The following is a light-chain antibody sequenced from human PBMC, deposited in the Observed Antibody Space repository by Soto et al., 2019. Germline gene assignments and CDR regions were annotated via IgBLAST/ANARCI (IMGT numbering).Light chain of an antibody. CDR1: SSDVGSYNL. V-gene: IGLV2-23*02. J-gene: IGLJ2*01. CDR2: EVS. Sequence: QSVLTQPASVSGSPGQSITISCTGTSSDVGSYNLVSWYQQHPGKAPKLMIYEVSKRPSGVSNRFSGSKSGNTASLTISGLQAEDEADYYCCSYAGSSIHVVFGGGTKLT. CDR3: CSYAGSSIHVV.